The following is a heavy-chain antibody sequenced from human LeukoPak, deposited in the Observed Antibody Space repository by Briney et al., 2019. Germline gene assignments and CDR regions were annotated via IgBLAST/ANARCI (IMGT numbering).Heavy chain of an antibody. Sequence: GGSLRLSCAASGFNFSRYWMTWVRQAPGKGLEWVSGISGSGDSTYYVDSVKGRLTISRDNSKSTLYLHMNSLRAEDTAIYYCAKQRSEVPVAASNYWGQGTLVTVSS. CDR1: GFNFSRYW. J-gene: IGHJ4*02. CDR3: AKQRSEVPVAASNY. D-gene: IGHD2-2*01. CDR2: ISGSGDST. V-gene: IGHV3-23*01.